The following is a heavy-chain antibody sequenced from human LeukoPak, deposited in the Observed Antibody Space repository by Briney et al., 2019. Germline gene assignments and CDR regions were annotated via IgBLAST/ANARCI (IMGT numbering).Heavy chain of an antibody. J-gene: IGHJ4*02. CDR1: GFTVSSNS. CDR3: ARRAGDYSHPYDY. V-gene: IGHV3-53*01. D-gene: IGHD3-22*01. Sequence: PGGSLRLSCTVSGFTVSSNSMSWVRQAPGKGLEWVSFIYSGGSTHNSDSVKGRFTIPRDNSKNTLYLQMNSLRAEDTAVYYCARRAGDYSHPYDYWGQGTLVTVSS. CDR2: IYSGGST.